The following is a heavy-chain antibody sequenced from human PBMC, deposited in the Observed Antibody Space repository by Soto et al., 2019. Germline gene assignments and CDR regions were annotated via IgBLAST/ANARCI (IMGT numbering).Heavy chain of an antibody. D-gene: IGHD6-13*01. CDR3: ARRQISPPTRGAASARGGMDV. CDR2: IWNDGNGY. Sequence: QVQLVESGGGVVQPGRSLRLACAASGFTFNNYGMHWVRQAPGKGLEWVAVIWNDGNGYYYANSVKGRFTISRDNYKNTVYLQMSRLRAEDTAVYYCARRQISPPTRGAASARGGMDVWGQGTTVTVSS. CDR1: GFTFNNYG. V-gene: IGHV3-33*01. J-gene: IGHJ6*02.